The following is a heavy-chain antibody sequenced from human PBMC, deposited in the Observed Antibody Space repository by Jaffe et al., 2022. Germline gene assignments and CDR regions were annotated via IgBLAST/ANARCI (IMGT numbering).Heavy chain of an antibody. D-gene: IGHD6-13*01. CDR3: TRRSSSRPSAFDY. CDR2: INTYTGTP. J-gene: IGHJ4*02. V-gene: IGHV7-4-1*01. CDR1: GYTISHFA. Sequence: QVQMVQSGSELKKPGASVKVSCKVSGYTISHFAMNWVRQAPGQGLEWMGWINTYTGTPTYAQAFTGRFVFSLDTSLSTAYLQIDNLRTEDTAVYYCTRRSSSRPSAFDYWGQGTLVTVSS.